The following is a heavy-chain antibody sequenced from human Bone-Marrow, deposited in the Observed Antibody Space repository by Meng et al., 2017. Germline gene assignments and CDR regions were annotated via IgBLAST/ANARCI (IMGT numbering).Heavy chain of an antibody. CDR2: INHSGST. V-gene: IGHV4-34*01. D-gene: IGHD6-6*01. Sequence: QGQLQQWGAGRLKPSETLSLTCAVYGGSFSGYYWSWIRQPPGKGLEWIGEINHSGSTNYNPSLQSRVTISVDTSKNQFSLKLSSVTAADTAVYYCARGLRAARPLLFGYWGQGTLVTVSS. CDR3: ARGLRAARPLLFGY. CDR1: GGSFSGYY. J-gene: IGHJ4*02.